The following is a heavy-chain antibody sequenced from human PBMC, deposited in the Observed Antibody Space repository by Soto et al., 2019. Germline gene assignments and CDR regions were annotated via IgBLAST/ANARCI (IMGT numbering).Heavy chain of an antibody. CDR2: MNPNSGNT. CDR3: ARGRPSTSCWCDAFDI. V-gene: IGHV1-8*01. J-gene: IGHJ3*02. CDR1: GYTFTSYD. Sequence: QVPLVQSGAEVKKPGASVKVSCKASGYTFTSYDINWVRQATGQGLEWMGWMNPNSGNTGYAQKFQGRVTMTRNTSISTAYMELSSLRSEDTAVYYCARGRPSTSCWCDAFDIWGQGTMVTVSS. D-gene: IGHD2-2*01.